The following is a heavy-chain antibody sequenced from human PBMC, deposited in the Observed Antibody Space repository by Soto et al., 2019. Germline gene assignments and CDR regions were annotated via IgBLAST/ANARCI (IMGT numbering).Heavy chain of an antibody. D-gene: IGHD3-10*01. CDR3: ARSVWFGELLSNPYYYYGMDV. J-gene: IGHJ6*02. V-gene: IGHV6-1*01. CDR1: GDSVSSNRAA. Sequence: SQTLSLTCDISGDSVSSNRAAWNWIRQSPSRSLKWLGRTYYRSKWYNDYAVSVKSRITINPDTSKNQFSLQLNSVTPEDTAVYYCARSVWFGELLSNPYYYYGMDVWGQGTTVTVSS. CDR2: TYYRSKWYN.